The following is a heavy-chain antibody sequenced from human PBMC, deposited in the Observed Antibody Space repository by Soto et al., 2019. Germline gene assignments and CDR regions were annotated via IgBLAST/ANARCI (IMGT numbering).Heavy chain of an antibody. Sequence: SETLSLTCTVSGDSISDVNYYWSWIRQSPDKGLEWIGHIYDGGSTYSNPSLKSRVTISVDRSKNQFSLKLSSVTAADTAVYYCARVPDYWGQGTLVTVSS. J-gene: IGHJ4*02. CDR3: ARVPDY. CDR2: IYDGGST. CDR1: GDSISDVNYY. V-gene: IGHV4-30-2*06.